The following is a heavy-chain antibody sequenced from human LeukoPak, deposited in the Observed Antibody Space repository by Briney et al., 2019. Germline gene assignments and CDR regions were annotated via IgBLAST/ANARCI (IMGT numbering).Heavy chain of an antibody. J-gene: IGHJ4*02. V-gene: IGHV4-39*01. Sequence: SETLSLTCSVSSGSISSSSYYWGWVRQPPGKGLEWIGSMFFTGNACYNPSLKSRVTISVDTSENQFSLKLSSMTAADTAVYYCARHVVGNYDLLSFDYWGQGTLVTVSS. CDR2: MFFTGNA. CDR1: SGSISSSSYY. D-gene: IGHD1-7*01. CDR3: ARHVVGNYDLLSFDY.